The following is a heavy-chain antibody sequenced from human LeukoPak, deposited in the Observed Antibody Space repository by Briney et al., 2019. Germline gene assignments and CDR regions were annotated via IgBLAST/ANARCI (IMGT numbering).Heavy chain of an antibody. V-gene: IGHV1-18*01. CDR1: GYTFTSYG. J-gene: IGHJ6*02. CDR3: ASTRGYSSSSGYYYYGMDV. Sequence: ASAKVSCKASGYTFTSYGISWVRQAPGQGLEWMGWISAYNGNTNYAQKLQGRVTMTTDTSTSTAYMELRSLRSDDTAVYYCASTRGYSSSSGYYYYGMDVWGQGTTVTVSS. D-gene: IGHD6-6*01. CDR2: ISAYNGNT.